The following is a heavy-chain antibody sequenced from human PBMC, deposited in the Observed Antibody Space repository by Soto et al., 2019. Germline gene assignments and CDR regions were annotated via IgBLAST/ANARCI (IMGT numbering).Heavy chain of an antibody. J-gene: IGHJ6*02. V-gene: IGHV3-23*01. CDR2: ISGSGGST. D-gene: IGHD2-8*01. CDR3: ANHYRTGYCTNGVCHYYYYGMDV. Sequence: GGSLRLSCAASGFTFSSYAMSWVRQAPGKGLEWVSAISGSGGSTYYADSVKGRFTISRDNSKNTLYLQMNSLRAEDTAVYYYANHYRTGYCTNGVCHYYYYGMDVWGQGTRVTVSS. CDR1: GFTFSSYA.